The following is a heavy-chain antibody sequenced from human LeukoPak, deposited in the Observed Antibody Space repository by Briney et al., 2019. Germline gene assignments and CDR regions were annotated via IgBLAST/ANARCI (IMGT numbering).Heavy chain of an antibody. CDR3: ARGVKSHSKYRNPYYFDY. CDR2: MNPNSGNT. D-gene: IGHD5-12*01. CDR1: GYTFTSYD. J-gene: IGHJ4*02. Sequence: ASVKVSCKASGYTFTSYDINWVRRATGQGLEWMGWMNPNSGNTGYAQKFQGRVTMTRNTSISTAYMELSSLRSEDTAVYYCARGVKSHSKYRNPYYFDYWGQGTLVTVSS. V-gene: IGHV1-8*01.